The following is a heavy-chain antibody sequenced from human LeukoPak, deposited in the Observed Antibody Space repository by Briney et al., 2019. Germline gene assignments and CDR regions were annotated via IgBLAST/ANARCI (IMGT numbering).Heavy chain of an antibody. V-gene: IGHV4-4*07. CDR1: GGSIKTYY. Sequence: SETLSLTCTVSGGSIKTYYWSWIRQPAGKGLEWIGRIYTSGSTNYNPSLKSRVTMSVDTSKNQFSLKLSSVTAADTAVYYCASPSSSWFADYWGQGTLVTVSS. CDR3: ASPSSSWFADY. CDR2: IYTSGST. J-gene: IGHJ4*02. D-gene: IGHD6-13*01.